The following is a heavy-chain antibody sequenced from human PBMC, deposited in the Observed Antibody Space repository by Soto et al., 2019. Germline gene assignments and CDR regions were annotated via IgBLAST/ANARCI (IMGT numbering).Heavy chain of an antibody. J-gene: IGHJ4*02. V-gene: IGHV3-9*01. CDR1: GFTFDDYA. D-gene: IGHD6-13*01. CDR3: AKDDSPRSWYLGGY. Sequence: PGGSLRLSCAASGFTFDDYAMHWVRQAPGKGLEWVSGISWNSGSIGYADSVKGRFTISRDNAKNSLYLQMNSLRAEDTALYYCAKDDSPRSWYLGGYWGQGTLVTVSS. CDR2: ISWNSGSI.